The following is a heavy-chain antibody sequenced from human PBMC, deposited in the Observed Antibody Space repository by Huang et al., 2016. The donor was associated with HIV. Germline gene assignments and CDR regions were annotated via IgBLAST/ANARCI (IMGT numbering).Heavy chain of an antibody. V-gene: IGHV1-24*01. J-gene: IGHJ4*02. D-gene: IGHD3-22*01. CDR1: GYTLTELS. CDR2: FDSEDGEK. Sequence: QLVQSGAEVKKPGASVKVSCKVSGYTLTELSMHWVRQAPGKGLEWMGGFDSEDGEKIYAQNVQGRVTMTKDTSTDTAYMERSSLRSEDTAVYYCATVYRRFRNHDSGDYYFDYWDQGTLVTVSS. CDR3: ATVYRRFRNHDSGDYYFDY.